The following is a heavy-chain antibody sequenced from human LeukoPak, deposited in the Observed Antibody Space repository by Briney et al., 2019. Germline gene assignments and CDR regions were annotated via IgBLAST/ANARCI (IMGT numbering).Heavy chain of an antibody. J-gene: IGHJ6*03. D-gene: IGHD3-10*01. CDR3: AKTSLWDGRGHYYYMDV. V-gene: IGHV3-48*03. CDR2: LNSSGSAF. Sequence: PAESLTLSCAASGVTFSSYEMNWVRQPPGKGLEWIAYLNSSGSAFSYADPVKGRFTIVRDNSKNTVYLQMDSLGAEDTALYCFAKTSLWDGRGHYYYMDVWGKGTTVTISS. CDR1: GVTFSSYE.